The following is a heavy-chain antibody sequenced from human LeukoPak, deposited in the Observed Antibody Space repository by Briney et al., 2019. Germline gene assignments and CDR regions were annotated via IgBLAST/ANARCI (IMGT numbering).Heavy chain of an antibody. CDR2: IGTAGDT. CDR3: ARGGGLPIPNIRGGWYFDL. D-gene: IGHD5-18*01. CDR1: GFTFSSYD. V-gene: IGHV3-13*01. J-gene: IGHJ2*01. Sequence: PGGSLRLSCAASGFTFSSYDMHWVRQATGKGLEWVSAIGTAGDTYYPGSVKGRFTISRENAKNSLYLQMNSLRAEDTAVYYCARGGGLPIPNIRGGWYFDLWGRGTLVTVSS.